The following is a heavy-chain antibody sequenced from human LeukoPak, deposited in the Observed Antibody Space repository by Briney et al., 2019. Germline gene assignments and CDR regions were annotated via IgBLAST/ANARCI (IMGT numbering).Heavy chain of an antibody. CDR2: ISYDGSNK. V-gene: IGHV3-30-3*01. D-gene: IGHD6-13*01. J-gene: IGHJ4*02. CDR1: GFTFSSYA. CDR3: ATYSSRLYYFDY. Sequence: SLRLSCAASGFTFSSYAMHWVRQAPGKWLEWVAVISYDGSNKYYADSVKGRFTISRDNSKNTLYLQMNSLRAEDTAVYYCATYSSRLYYFDYWGQGTLVTVSS.